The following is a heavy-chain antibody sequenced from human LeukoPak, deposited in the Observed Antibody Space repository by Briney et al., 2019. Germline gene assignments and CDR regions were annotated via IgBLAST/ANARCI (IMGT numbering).Heavy chain of an antibody. D-gene: IGHD3-10*02. CDR2: ISSSSSYI. V-gene: IGHV3-21*01. CDR3: AELGITMIGGV. Sequence: PGGSLRLSCAASGITFSNYRMNWVRQAPGKGLEWVSSISSSSSYIYYADSVKGRFTISRDNAKNSLYLQMNSLRAEDTAVYYCAELGITMIGGVWGKGTTVTISS. CDR1: GITFSNYR. J-gene: IGHJ6*04.